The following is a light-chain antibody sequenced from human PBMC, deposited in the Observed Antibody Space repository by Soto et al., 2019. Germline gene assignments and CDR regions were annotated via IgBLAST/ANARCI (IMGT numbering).Light chain of an antibody. Sequence: DIQMTQSPPSVSASVGDTVSISCWATQDINGWVAWYQQKPGKAPKLLIYAASSVQSGVPSRFRGSESGTVFTLTISGLQPEDFATYYCQQANSVPWTFGQGTKVEIK. CDR1: QDINGW. J-gene: IGKJ1*01. CDR3: QQANSVPWT. CDR2: AAS. V-gene: IGKV1-12*02.